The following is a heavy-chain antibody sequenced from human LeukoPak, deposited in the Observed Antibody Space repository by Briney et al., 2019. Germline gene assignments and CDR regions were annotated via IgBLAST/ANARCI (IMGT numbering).Heavy chain of an antibody. CDR1: GFTFSSYA. CDR3: TKSAHYYDSSGYPDY. D-gene: IGHD3-22*01. J-gene: IGHJ4*02. CDR2: ISGSGGST. Sequence: GGSLRLSCAASGFTFSSYAMSWVRQAPGKGLEWVSAISGSGGSTYYADSVKGRFTISRDNSKNTLYLQMTSLRAEDTAVYYCTKSAHYYDSSGYPDYWGQGTLVTVSS. V-gene: IGHV3-23*01.